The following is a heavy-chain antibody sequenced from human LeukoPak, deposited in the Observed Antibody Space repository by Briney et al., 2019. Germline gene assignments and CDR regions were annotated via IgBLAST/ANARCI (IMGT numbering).Heavy chain of an antibody. J-gene: IGHJ6*03. Sequence: SETLSLTCTVSGDSITSFYWSWIRQSPGKGLEWSGYFYYSRGTTYNPSLRSRATISADTSQNQFSLKLRSVTAADTAVYYCARAISAWSYFYYMDVWGKGTTVTVSS. V-gene: IGHV4-59*01. CDR2: FYYSRGT. CDR1: GDSITSFY. D-gene: IGHD6-19*01. CDR3: ARAISAWSYFYYMDV.